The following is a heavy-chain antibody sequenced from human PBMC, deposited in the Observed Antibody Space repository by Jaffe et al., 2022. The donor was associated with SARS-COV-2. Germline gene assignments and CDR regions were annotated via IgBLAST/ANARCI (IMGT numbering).Heavy chain of an antibody. CDR3: ARNRYSSSWYVADY. J-gene: IGHJ4*02. V-gene: IGHV1-3*04. Sequence: QVQLVQSGGEVKKPGASVKLSCRASGYTFTSNAMHWVRQAPGQRLEWMGWINTGNGNTEYSQRFQGRVTITRDTSASTAYMEMSSLRSEDTAVYYCARNRYSSSWYVADYWGQGTLVTVSS. CDR1: GYTFTSNA. D-gene: IGHD6-13*01. CDR2: INTGNGNT.